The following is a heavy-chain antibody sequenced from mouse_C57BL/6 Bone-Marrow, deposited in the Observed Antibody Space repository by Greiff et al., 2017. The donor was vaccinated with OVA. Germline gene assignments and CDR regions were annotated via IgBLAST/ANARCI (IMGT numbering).Heavy chain of an antibody. J-gene: IGHJ2*01. V-gene: IGHV1-64*01. CDR2: IDPYSCST. Sequence: QVQLQQPGAELVKPGASVKLSFKASGYTFTSYWMPWVTQRPGQGLEWIVMIDPYSCSTNYNEQFNNPATLTVAKSSSTAYMQLSSLTSEDSAVYYWVTTVGAHCDDWGQGTTLTVSS. CDR3: VTTVGAHCDD. CDR1: GYTFTSYW. D-gene: IGHD1-1*01.